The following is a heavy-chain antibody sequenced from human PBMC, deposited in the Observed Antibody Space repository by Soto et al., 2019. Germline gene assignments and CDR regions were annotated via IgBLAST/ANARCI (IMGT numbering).Heavy chain of an antibody. CDR2: INPHSGGT. V-gene: IGHV1-2*02. D-gene: IGHD2-2*01. CDR3: AGTSCSSTTCPTTY. J-gene: IGHJ4*02. CDR1: GYTFTGYY. Sequence: GASVKVSCKTSGYTFTGYYIYWVRQAPGQGLEWMGWINPHSGGTDSSQKFQGRVTMTRDTSISTAYMELSRLRSDDTAVYYCAGTSCSSTTCPTTYWGQGTLATVSS.